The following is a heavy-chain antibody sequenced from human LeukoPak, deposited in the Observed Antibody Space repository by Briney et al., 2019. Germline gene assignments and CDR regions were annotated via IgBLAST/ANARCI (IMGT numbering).Heavy chain of an antibody. CDR2: INHSGST. J-gene: IGHJ6*03. CDR1: GGSFSGYY. D-gene: IGHD5-18*01. V-gene: IGHV4-34*01. CDR3: ARGERGYSYGYGSYYYYYMDV. Sequence: SETLSLTCAVYGGSFSGYYWSWVRQPPGKGLEGIGEINHSGSTNYNPSVTSRGTISVDTSKNQFSLKLSSVTAADTAVYYCARGERGYSYGYGSYYYYYMDVWGKGTTVTVSS.